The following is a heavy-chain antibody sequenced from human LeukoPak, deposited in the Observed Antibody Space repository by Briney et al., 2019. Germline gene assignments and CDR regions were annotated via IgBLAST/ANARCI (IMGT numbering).Heavy chain of an antibody. CDR2: ISYDGSNK. J-gene: IGHJ6*02. CDR1: GFTFSSYG. Sequence: GGSLRLSCAASGFTFSSYGMHWVRQAPGKGLEGVAVISYDGSNKYYADSVKGRFTISRDNSKNTLYLQMNSLRAEDTAVYYCANGDSSGYYYYYGMDVWGQGTTVTVSS. D-gene: IGHD3-22*01. CDR3: ANGDSSGYYYYYGMDV. V-gene: IGHV3-30*18.